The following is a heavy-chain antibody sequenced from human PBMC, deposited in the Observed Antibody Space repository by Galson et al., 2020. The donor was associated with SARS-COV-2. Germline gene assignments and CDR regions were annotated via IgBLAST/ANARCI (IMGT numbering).Heavy chain of an antibody. CDR1: GYSFTSYW. D-gene: IGHD1-26*01. CDR3: ARLGTRLGEWELDSGWDYYYMDV. J-gene: IGHJ6*03. Sequence: HGESLKIYCKGSGYSFTSYWISWVRQMPGKGLEWMGRIDPSDSYTNYSPSFQGHVTISADKSISTAYLQWSSLKASDTAMYYCARLGTRLGEWELDSGWDYYYMDVWGKGTTVTVSS. V-gene: IGHV5-10-1*01. CDR2: IDPSDSYT.